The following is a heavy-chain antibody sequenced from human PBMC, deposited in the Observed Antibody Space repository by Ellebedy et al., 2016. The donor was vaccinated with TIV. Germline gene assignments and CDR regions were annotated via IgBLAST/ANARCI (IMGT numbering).Heavy chain of an antibody. V-gene: IGHV3-20*04. J-gene: IGHJ4*01. CDR1: GFTFDDYG. CDR2: INWNGGST. D-gene: IGHD1-1*01. CDR3: STLSDTGY. Sequence: GESLKISCAASGFTFDDYGMSWVRQAPGKGLEWVSGINWNGGSTGYADSVKGRFTISRDNAKNSLYLQMNSLKAEDTAMYYCSTLSDTGYWGHGTLVTVSS.